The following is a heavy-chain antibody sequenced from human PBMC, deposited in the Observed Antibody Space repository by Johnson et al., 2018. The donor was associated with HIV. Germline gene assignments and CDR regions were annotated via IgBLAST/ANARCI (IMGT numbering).Heavy chain of an antibody. V-gene: IGHV3-74*01. D-gene: IGHD6-13*01. CDR2: IHNDGSST. J-gene: IGHJ3*02. Sequence: VQLVESGGGVVRPGGSLRLSCAASGFTFDDYGMSWVRQAPGKGLVWVSRIHNDGSSTTYADSVKGRFTISRDNAKNTLYLQMSSLRAEDTAVYYCARERIGYISSGDVFDIWCHGTMLTVSS. CDR3: ARERIGYISSGDVFDI. CDR1: GFTFDDYG.